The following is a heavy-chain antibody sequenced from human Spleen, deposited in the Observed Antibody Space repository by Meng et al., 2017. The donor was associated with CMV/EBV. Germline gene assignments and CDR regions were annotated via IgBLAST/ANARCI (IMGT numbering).Heavy chain of an antibody. Sequence: QVPLRQWGAGLLKPSETLSLPCAVLGGSFSGYHWSWIRQPPGKGLEWIGEINHSGSTNYNPSLKSRVTISVDTSKNQFSLKLSSVTAADTAVYYCARGDVSTYYYGSGSYRGWFDPWGQGTLVTVSS. D-gene: IGHD3-10*01. CDR3: ARGDVSTYYYGSGSYRGWFDP. CDR1: GGSFSGYH. J-gene: IGHJ5*02. CDR2: INHSGST. V-gene: IGHV4-34*01.